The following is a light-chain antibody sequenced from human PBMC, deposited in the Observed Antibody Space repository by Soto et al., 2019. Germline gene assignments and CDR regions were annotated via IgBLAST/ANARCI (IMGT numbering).Light chain of an antibody. J-gene: IGKJ4*01. CDR1: QSVSSTY. V-gene: IGKV3-20*01. CDR3: QYYGSSKLT. Sequence: EIVVTQSRGTLSLSPGERAILSCRAGQSVSSTYLAWYQQKPGQAPRLLIYDASSRATGVPDRFSGSGSGTDFTLSISRLEPEDFAVYYCQYYGSSKLTFGGGTKVEIK. CDR2: DAS.